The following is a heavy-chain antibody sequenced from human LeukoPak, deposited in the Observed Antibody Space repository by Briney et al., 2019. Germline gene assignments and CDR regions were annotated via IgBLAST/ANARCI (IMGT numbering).Heavy chain of an antibody. Sequence: GGSLRLSCAASGFTFSSYSMNWVRQAPGKGLEWVSSVSSSSSYIYYADSVKGRFTISRDNAKNSLYLQMNSLRAEDTAVYYCARVGYCTNGVCLAPAFDIWGQGTMVTVSS. CDR2: VSSSSSYI. CDR1: GFTFSSYS. D-gene: IGHD2-8*01. V-gene: IGHV3-21*01. J-gene: IGHJ3*02. CDR3: ARVGYCTNGVCLAPAFDI.